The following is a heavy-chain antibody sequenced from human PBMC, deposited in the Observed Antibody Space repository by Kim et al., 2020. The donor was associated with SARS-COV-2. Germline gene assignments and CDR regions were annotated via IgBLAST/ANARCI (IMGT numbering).Heavy chain of an antibody. D-gene: IGHD3-3*01. CDR2: ISYDGTYK. Sequence: GGSLRLSCAASGFTFSDYAIHWVRQAPGKGLEWLAVISYDGTYKFYADSVKGRFTISRDDSKNTLYLEMNSLTTDDTAVYYCAKDQKVSWRTHGGMDVWGQGTTVAVSS. CDR3: AKDQKVSWRTHGGMDV. J-gene: IGHJ6*02. V-gene: IGHV3-30-3*01. CDR1: GFTFSDYA.